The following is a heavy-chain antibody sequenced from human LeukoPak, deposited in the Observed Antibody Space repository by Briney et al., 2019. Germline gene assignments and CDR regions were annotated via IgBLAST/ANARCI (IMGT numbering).Heavy chain of an antibody. D-gene: IGHD6-6*01. CDR3: ARDRSLVGAARPVDY. CDR2: ISGSGGST. CDR1: GFTFSSYA. V-gene: IGHV3-23*01. Sequence: GGSLRLSCAASGFTFSSYAMSWVRQAPGKGLEWVSAISGSGGSTYYADSVKGRFTISRDNSKNTLYLQMNSLRAEDTAVYYCARDRSLVGAARPVDYWGQGTLVTVSS. J-gene: IGHJ4*02.